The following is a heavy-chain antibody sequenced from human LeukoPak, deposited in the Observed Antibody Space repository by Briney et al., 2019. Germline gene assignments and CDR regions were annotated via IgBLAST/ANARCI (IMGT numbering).Heavy chain of an antibody. D-gene: IGHD6-13*01. Sequence: GGSLRLSCEASGFTFRSYAMTWVRQAPGKGLEWVSAISGSGAKTYYADSVKGRFTISRDDSKNAVFLQMSSLRAEDTAVYYCAREKYSSRWYRRWLDPWGQGTLVTVSS. CDR2: ISGSGAKT. CDR1: GFTFRSYA. CDR3: AREKYSSRWYRRWLDP. V-gene: IGHV3-23*01. J-gene: IGHJ5*02.